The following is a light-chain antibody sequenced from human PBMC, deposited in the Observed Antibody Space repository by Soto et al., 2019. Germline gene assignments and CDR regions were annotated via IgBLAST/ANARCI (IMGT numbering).Light chain of an antibody. CDR1: SSDVGAYDF. CDR2: EVS. Sequence: QSALTQPASVSGSPGQSITISCTGTSSDVGAYDFVSWYQQRPGKAPKLMIFEVSKRPSGVSSRFSASKSGNTASLTISGVQAEDEADYYCCSYAGTTTWVFGGGTKLTVL. J-gene: IGLJ3*02. V-gene: IGLV2-23*02. CDR3: CSYAGTTTWV.